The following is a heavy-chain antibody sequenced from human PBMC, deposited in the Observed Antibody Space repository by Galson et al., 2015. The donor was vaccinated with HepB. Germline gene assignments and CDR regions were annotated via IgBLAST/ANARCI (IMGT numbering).Heavy chain of an antibody. D-gene: IGHD6-6*01. CDR2: TYYRSKWHN. V-gene: IGHV6-1*01. J-gene: IGHJ4*02. CDR1: GDSVSNSYFS. CDR3: ARGRIADRPGLLDY. Sequence: CAISGDSVSNSYFSWYWIRHSPSTGLEWLGRTYYRSKWHNAYASSLKSRITINTDTSKNHFSLQLNSVTPEDTAVYFCARGRIADRPGLLDYWDQGTLVTVSS.